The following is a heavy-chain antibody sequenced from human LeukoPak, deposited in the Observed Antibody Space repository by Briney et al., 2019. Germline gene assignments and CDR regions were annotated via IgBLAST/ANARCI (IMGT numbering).Heavy chain of an antibody. CDR2: IYYSGST. J-gene: IGHJ4*02. CDR3: SSGYYYPRFDY. CDR1: GGSISSYY. D-gene: IGHD3-22*01. Sequence: SETLSLTCTVSGGSISSYYWSWIRQPPGKGLEWIGYIYYSGSTNYNPSLKSRVTISVDTSKNQFSLKLSSVTAADTAVYYCSSGYYYPRFDYWGQGTLVTVSS. V-gene: IGHV4-59*01.